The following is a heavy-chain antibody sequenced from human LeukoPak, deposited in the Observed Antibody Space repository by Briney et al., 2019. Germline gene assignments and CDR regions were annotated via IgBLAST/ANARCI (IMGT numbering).Heavy chain of an antibody. J-gene: IGHJ4*02. CDR1: GASLSGYY. Sequence: SETLSLTCAVYGASLSGYYWSWIRQSPGKGLEWIGEINHSGSTNYNPSLKSRVTISVDTSKNQFSLKLRSVTAADTAVYYCAGLYSSSSWGVDYWGQGTLVTVSS. D-gene: IGHD6-6*01. V-gene: IGHV4-34*01. CDR2: INHSGST. CDR3: AGLYSSSSWGVDY.